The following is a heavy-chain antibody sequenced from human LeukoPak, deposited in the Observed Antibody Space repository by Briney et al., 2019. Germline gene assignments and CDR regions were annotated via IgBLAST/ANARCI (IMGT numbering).Heavy chain of an antibody. Sequence: SETLSLTCTVSGGSISSSSYYWGWIRQPPGKGLEWIGSIYYSGSTYYNPSLKSRVTISVDTSKNQFSLKLSSVTAADTAVYYCARQTGYSYEDYWGQGTLVTVSS. CDR1: GGSISSSSYY. CDR3: ARQTGYSYEDY. V-gene: IGHV4-39*01. J-gene: IGHJ4*02. D-gene: IGHD5-18*01. CDR2: IYYSGST.